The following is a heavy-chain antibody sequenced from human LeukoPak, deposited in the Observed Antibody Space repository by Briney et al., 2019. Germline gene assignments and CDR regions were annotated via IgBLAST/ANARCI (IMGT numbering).Heavy chain of an antibody. D-gene: IGHD2-2*01. CDR3: ARTTEDCSSTSCYQYWFDP. CDR1: GGSISYFY. J-gene: IGHJ5*02. CDR2: IYTSGST. V-gene: IGHV4-4*07. Sequence: SETLSLTCTVSGGSISYFYWSWIRQPAGKGLEWIGRIYTSGSTNYNPSLKSRVTMSVDTSKKQFSLKLSSVTAADTAVYYCARTTEDCSSTSCYQYWFDPWGQGTLVTVSS.